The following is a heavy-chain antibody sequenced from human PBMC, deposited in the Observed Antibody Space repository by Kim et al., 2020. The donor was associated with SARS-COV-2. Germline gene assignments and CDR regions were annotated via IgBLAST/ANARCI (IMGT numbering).Heavy chain of an antibody. J-gene: IGHJ6*02. D-gene: IGHD6-19*01. CDR1: GGSISSSSYY. CDR3: ARHLWVVVLGIAVAAPGGMDV. CDR2: IYYSGST. V-gene: IGHV4-39*01. Sequence: SETLSLTCTVSGGSISSSSYYWGWIRQPPGKGLEWIGSIYYSGSTYYNPSLKSRVTISVDTSKNQFSLKLSSVTAADTAVYYCARHLWVVVLGIAVAAPGGMDVWGQGTTVTVSS.